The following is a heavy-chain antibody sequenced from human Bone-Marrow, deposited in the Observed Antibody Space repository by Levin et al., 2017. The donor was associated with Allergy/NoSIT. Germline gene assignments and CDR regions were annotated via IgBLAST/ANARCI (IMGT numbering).Heavy chain of an antibody. CDR3: TTDQKRGYSYGYGMDV. Sequence: GGSLRLSCAASGLIFTNAWMNWVRQVPGKGLEWVGRIKSKSDGGSTDYTAPVKGRFTISRDDSKNTLYLQLDSLKTEDTGVYYCTTDQKRGYSYGYGMDVWGQGTTVTVSS. CDR1: GLIFTNAW. CDR2: IKSKSDGGST. J-gene: IGHJ6*02. V-gene: IGHV3-15*07. D-gene: IGHD5-18*01.